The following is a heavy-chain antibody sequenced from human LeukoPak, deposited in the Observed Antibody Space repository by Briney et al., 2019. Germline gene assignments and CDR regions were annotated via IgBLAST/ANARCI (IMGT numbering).Heavy chain of an antibody. CDR3: ARVCAVSSWGVPTYKIAAAGDTPVRAP. D-gene: IGHD6-13*01. V-gene: IGHV3-13*01. CDR2: IGTAGDT. CDR1: GFTFSSYD. J-gene: IGHJ5*02. Sequence: GGSLRLSCAASGFTFSSYDMHWVRQATGKGLEWVSAIGTAGDTYYPGSVKGRFTISRENAKNSLYLQMNSLRAGDTAVYYCARVCAVSSWGVPTYKIAAAGDTPVRAPWGQGTLVTVSS.